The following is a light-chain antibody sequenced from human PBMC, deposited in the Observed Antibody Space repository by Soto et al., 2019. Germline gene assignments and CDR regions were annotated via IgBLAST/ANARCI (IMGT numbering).Light chain of an antibody. Sequence: QSALTQPASVSGSPGQSITISCTGTSSDVGGYNYVSWYQQHPGKAPKFMIYDVSNRPSGVSNRFSGSKSGNTASLTISGLQPEDEADYYCSSHTSGSTRVFGSGTKVTVL. J-gene: IGLJ1*01. CDR3: SSHTSGSTRV. V-gene: IGLV2-14*01. CDR2: DVS. CDR1: SSDVGGYNY.